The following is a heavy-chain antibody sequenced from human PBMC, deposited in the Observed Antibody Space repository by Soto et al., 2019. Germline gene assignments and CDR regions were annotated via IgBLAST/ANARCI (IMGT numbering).Heavy chain of an antibody. CDR3: AKEDGGSYSWFDP. D-gene: IGHD3-10*01. J-gene: IGHJ5*02. V-gene: IGHV3-23*01. Sequence: EVQLLESGGGLVQPGGSLRLSCAASGFTFSSYAMSWVRQAPGKGLEWVSTISGSGGSTYYADSVKGRFTISRDNSKNTLYQQMKGLRAEDTAVYYCAKEDGGSYSWFDPWGQGTLVTVSS. CDR2: ISGSGGST. CDR1: GFTFSSYA.